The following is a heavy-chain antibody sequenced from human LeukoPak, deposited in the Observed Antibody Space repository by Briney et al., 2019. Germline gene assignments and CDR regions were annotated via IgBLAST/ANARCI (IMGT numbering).Heavy chain of an antibody. D-gene: IGHD1-7*01. V-gene: IGHV1-2*02. CDR1: GYTFTGYY. Sequence: ASVKVSCKASGYTFTGYYMHWVRQAPGQGLEWMGWINPNSGGTNYAQKFQGRVTMTRDTSISTAYMELSRLRSDDTAVYYCARSYNWNYGGYYFDYWGQGTLVTVSS. CDR3: ARSYNWNYGGYYFDY. CDR2: INPNSGGT. J-gene: IGHJ4*02.